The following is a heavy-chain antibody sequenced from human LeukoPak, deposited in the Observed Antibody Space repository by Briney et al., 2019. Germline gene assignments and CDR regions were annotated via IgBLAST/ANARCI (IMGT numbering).Heavy chain of an antibody. CDR1: GYTFTVYY. J-gene: IGHJ4*02. D-gene: IGHD1-1*01. V-gene: IGHV1-2*02. Sequence: ASETVSFTASGYTFTVYYIHWVRQAPGQGKEWMGWINPNTGGTTFAQRFQGRVTMTRDTSINTAYMELSSLRSDDTAMYYCAREVASQLSSYFDHWGQGTLVTVSS. CDR2: INPNTGGT. CDR3: AREVASQLSSYFDH.